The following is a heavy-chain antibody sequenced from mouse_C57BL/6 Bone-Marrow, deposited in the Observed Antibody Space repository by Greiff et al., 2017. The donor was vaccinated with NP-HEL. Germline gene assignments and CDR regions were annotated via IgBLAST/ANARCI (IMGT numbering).Heavy chain of an antibody. CDR3: AREGGYGNPYWYFDV. J-gene: IGHJ1*03. CDR1: GFTFSSYA. D-gene: IGHD2-1*01. CDR2: ISDGGSYT. V-gene: IGHV5-4*01. Sequence: EVNVVESGGGLVKPGGSLKLSCAASGFTFSSYAMSWVRQTPEKRLEWVATISDGGSYTYYPDNVKGRFTISRDNAKNNLYLQMSHLKSEDTAMYYCAREGGYGNPYWYFDVWGTGTTVTVSS.